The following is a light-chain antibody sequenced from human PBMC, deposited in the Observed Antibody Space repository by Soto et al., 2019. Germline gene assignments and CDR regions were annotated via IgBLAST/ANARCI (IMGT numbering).Light chain of an antibody. Sequence: EIVMTQSPATLSVSPGERATLSFSASQGIGSTLAWYQQKPSQTPRRLIYGASSRATGVPARFSGSGSGTEFTLTINSMQSEDFAVYYCQRYNNWPLTFGGGTKV. V-gene: IGKV3-15*01. J-gene: IGKJ4*01. CDR3: QRYNNWPLT. CDR2: GAS. CDR1: QGIGST.